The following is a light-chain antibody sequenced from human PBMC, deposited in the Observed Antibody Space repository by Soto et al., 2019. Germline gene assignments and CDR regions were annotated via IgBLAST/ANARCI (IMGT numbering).Light chain of an antibody. CDR3: TSYTTSSTYV. J-gene: IGLJ1*01. CDR1: SSDVGGYSY. V-gene: IGLV2-14*01. Sequence: QSVLAQPASVSGSPGQSIAISCTGTSSDVGGYSYVSWYQQQPGKAPKLVISDVSNRPSGVSDRFSGSKSGYTASLTLSGLQTEDEADYYCTSYTTSSTYVFGTGTKVTV. CDR2: DVS.